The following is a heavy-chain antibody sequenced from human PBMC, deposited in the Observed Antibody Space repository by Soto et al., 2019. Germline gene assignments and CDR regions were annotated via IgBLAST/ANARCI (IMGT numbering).Heavy chain of an antibody. V-gene: IGHV3-7*01. Sequence: GGSLRLSCAASGFNFDNYWMAWVRQAPGKGLEWVANIKQGGSDKNYVDSVKGRFTISRDNAKSSLYLQMNSLRAEDSAVYSCARDTTGILDYWGQGTLVTVSS. CDR3: ARDTTGILDY. J-gene: IGHJ4*02. D-gene: IGHD1-1*01. CDR1: GFNFDNYW. CDR2: IKQGGSDK.